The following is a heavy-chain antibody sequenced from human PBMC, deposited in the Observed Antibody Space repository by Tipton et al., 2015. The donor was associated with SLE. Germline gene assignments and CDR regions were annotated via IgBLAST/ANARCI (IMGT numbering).Heavy chain of an antibody. D-gene: IGHD6-19*01. J-gene: IGHJ4*02. CDR2: MSSRGTTL. CDR1: GFTFSNYW. Sequence: SLRLSCAASGFTFSNYWMNWVRQAPGKGLEWLSYMSSRGTTLYYADSVRGRFTISRDNAKNSLYLQMNSLRAEDTAVYYCARRLYSSDAEGYWGQGTLVTVSS. CDR3: ARRLYSSDAEGY. V-gene: IGHV3-48*03.